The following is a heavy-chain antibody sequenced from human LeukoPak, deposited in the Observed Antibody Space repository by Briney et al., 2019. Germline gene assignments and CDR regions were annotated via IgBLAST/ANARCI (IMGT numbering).Heavy chain of an antibody. Sequence: SETLSLTCAVYGGSFSGYYWSWIRQPPGKGLEWIGEINHSGSTNYNPSLKSRVTISVDTSKNQFSLKLSSVTAADTAVYYCARGVYYDFWSGYYAYFDYWGQGTLVTVSS. J-gene: IGHJ4*02. CDR1: GGSFSGYY. D-gene: IGHD3-3*01. CDR2: INHSGST. V-gene: IGHV4-34*01. CDR3: ARGVYYDFWSGYYAYFDY.